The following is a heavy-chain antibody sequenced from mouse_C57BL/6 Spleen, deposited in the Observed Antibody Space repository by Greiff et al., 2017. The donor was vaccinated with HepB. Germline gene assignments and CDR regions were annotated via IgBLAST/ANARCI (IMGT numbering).Heavy chain of an antibody. Sequence: ESGPGLVKPSQSLSLTCSVTGYSITSGYYWNWIRQFPGNKLEWMGYISYDGSNNYNPSLKNRISITRDTSKNQFFLKLNSVTTEDTATYYCARKLPYYFDYWGQGTTLTVSS. V-gene: IGHV3-6*01. J-gene: IGHJ2*01. CDR2: ISYDGSN. CDR1: GYSITSGYY. CDR3: ARKLPYYFDY.